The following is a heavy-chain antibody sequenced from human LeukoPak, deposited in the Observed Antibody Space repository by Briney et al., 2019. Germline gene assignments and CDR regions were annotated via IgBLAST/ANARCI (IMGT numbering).Heavy chain of an antibody. V-gene: IGHV4-39*01. CDR1: GXSISSSSDY. Sequence: SETLSLTWTVSGXSISSSSDYWGWIRQPPGKGREWIGSIYYSGSTYYNPSLKSRVTISVDTSKNQFSLKLSSVTAADTAVYYCASTTVTEDAFDIWGQGTMVTVSS. D-gene: IGHD4-17*01. CDR2: IYYSGST. CDR3: ASTTVTEDAFDI. J-gene: IGHJ3*02.